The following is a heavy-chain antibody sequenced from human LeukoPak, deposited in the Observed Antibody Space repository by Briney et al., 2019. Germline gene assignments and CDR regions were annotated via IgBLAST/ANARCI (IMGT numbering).Heavy chain of an antibody. Sequence: SVKVSCKASGGTFISYAISWVRQAPGQGLEWMGGIIPIFGTANYAQKFQGRVTITTDESTSTAYMELSSLRSEDTAVYYCARGADSSGYFDYWGQGTLVTVSS. V-gene: IGHV1-69*05. CDR3: ARGADSSGYFDY. D-gene: IGHD3-22*01. CDR1: GGTFISYA. CDR2: IIPIFGTA. J-gene: IGHJ4*02.